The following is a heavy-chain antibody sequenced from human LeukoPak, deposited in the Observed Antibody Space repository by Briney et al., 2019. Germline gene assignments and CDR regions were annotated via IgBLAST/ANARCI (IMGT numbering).Heavy chain of an antibody. CDR2: INPNSGGT. D-gene: IGHD6-19*01. CDR3: ARDSSGWSSYFDY. V-gene: IGHV1-2*02. Sequence: WASVKVSCKASGYTFTGFYIHWVRQAPGQGLEWMGWINPNSGGTNYAQKFQGRVTMTRDTSISTAYMELSRLRSDDTAVYYCARDSSGWSSYFDYWGQGTLVTVSS. CDR1: GYTFTGFY. J-gene: IGHJ4*02.